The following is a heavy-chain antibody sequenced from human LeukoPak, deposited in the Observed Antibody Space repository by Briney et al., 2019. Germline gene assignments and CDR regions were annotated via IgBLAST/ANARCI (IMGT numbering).Heavy chain of an antibody. Sequence: ASVKVSCKASGYTFTSYDINWVRQATGQGLEWMGWINTNTGNPTYAQGFTGRFVFSLDTSVSTAYLQISSLKAEDTAVYYCARDSKLNYGDYPFSPYYYYYYMDVWGKGTTVTVSS. V-gene: IGHV7-4-1*02. CDR2: INTNTGNP. D-gene: IGHD4-17*01. CDR3: ARDSKLNYGDYPFSPYYYYYYMDV. CDR1: GYTFTSYD. J-gene: IGHJ6*03.